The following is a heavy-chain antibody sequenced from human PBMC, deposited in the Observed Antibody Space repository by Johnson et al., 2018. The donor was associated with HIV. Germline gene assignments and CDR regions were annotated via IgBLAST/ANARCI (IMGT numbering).Heavy chain of an antibody. CDR2: IWYDGSNN. D-gene: IGHD3-3*02. J-gene: IGHJ3*02. CDR1: GFTFSSYG. Sequence: QVQLVESGGGVVQPGRSLRLSCAASGFTFSSYGIHWVRQAPGKGLEWVAVIWYDGSNNYYADSVKGRFTISRDNSKNTLYLQMHSLRAEDTAVYYCAKASSNSNFDAFDIWGQGTMVTVSS. CDR3: AKASSNSNFDAFDI. V-gene: IGHV3-33*06.